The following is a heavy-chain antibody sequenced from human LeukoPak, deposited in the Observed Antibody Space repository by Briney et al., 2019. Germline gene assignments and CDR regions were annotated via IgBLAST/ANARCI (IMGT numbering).Heavy chain of an antibody. Sequence: ASVKVSCKASGYTFTRYGISWVRQAPGQGLEWMGWISAYNGNTNYAQKLQGRVTMTTDTSTSTAYMELSRLRSDDTAVYYCARAGIWDYSDSSGYHNAAFDIWGQGTMVTVSS. CDR1: GYTFTRYG. CDR3: ARAGIWDYSDSSGYHNAAFDI. D-gene: IGHD3-22*01. V-gene: IGHV1-18*01. J-gene: IGHJ3*02. CDR2: ISAYNGNT.